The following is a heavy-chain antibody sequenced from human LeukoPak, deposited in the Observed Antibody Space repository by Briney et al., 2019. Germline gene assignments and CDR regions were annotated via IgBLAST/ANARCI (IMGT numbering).Heavy chain of an antibody. V-gene: IGHV3-53*01. CDR3: AKDLINQWLDPYFDY. CDR2: IYSGGTT. CDR1: GFTVSRNY. Sequence: GGSLRLSCAASGFTVSRNYMMWVRQAPGKGLEWVSVIYSGGTTYYADSVKGRFTISRDSSKNTLYLQMNSLRAEDTAVYYCAKDLINQWLDPYFDYWGQGTLVTVSS. D-gene: IGHD6-19*01. J-gene: IGHJ4*02.